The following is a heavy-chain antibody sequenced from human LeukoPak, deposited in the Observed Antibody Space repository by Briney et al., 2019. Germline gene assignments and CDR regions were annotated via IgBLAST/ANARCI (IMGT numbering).Heavy chain of an antibody. CDR2: VYYSGTT. V-gene: IGHV4-39*07. J-gene: IGHJ3*02. CDR3: I. CDR1: HGSFSSPSYY. Sequence: PSETLSLTCTVSHGSFSSPSYYWAWIRQSPGKRLEWLGTVYYSGTTSYNPSLRSRLTISVDTSNNHFSLKLRSVTAADTALYFDIWGPGTMLSVSS.